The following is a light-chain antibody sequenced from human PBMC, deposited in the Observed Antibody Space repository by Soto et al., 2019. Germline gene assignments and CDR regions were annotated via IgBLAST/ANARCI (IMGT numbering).Light chain of an antibody. Sequence: EIVMTQSPATLSMSPGERATLSCRASQSISTLAWYQQKPGQAPRLLIYGASTRATGIPARFSGSGSGPEFTLTISSLQSEDFAVYYCQQYNNWPLYTFGQGTKLEIK. V-gene: IGKV3-15*01. J-gene: IGKJ2*01. CDR3: QQYNNWPLYT. CDR1: QSIST. CDR2: GAS.